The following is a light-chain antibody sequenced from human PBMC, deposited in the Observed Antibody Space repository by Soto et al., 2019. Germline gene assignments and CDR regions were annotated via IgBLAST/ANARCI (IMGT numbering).Light chain of an antibody. V-gene: IGKV1-39*01. Sequence: DIQMTQSPPTLSGSVGNSGTIPCRASQAISSWLAWYQLKPGKAPKLLIYAASSLQSGVPSRFSGSGSGTDFTLTISSLQPEDFATYYCQQIYSTSYTFGQGTRLEIK. CDR2: AAS. J-gene: IGKJ5*01. CDR3: QQIYSTSYT. CDR1: QAISSW.